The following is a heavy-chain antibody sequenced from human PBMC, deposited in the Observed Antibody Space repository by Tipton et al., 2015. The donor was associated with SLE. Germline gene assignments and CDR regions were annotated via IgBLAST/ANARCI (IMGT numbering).Heavy chain of an antibody. Sequence: LRLSCAASAFSVSAYHMTWVRQAPGKGLEWIGDIYHSESPNYNPSLKSRVTISIDKSKNQFSLKLTPVTAADTAVYHCTRVPRYNWNYIADWGQGTLVSVSS. CDR2: IYHSESP. D-gene: IGHD1-7*01. CDR1: AFSVSAYH. V-gene: IGHV4-34*01. CDR3: TRVPRYNWNYIAD. J-gene: IGHJ4*02.